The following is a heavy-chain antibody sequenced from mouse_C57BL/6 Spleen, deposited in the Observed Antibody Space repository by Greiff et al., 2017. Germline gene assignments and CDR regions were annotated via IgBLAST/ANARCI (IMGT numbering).Heavy chain of an antibody. D-gene: IGHD4-1*01. CDR1: GFNIKDYY. CDR2: IDPEDGET. V-gene: IGHV14-2*01. Sequence: EVQRVESGAELVKPGASVKLSCTASGFNIKDYYMHWVKQRTEQGLEWIGRIDPEDGETKYAPKFQGKATITADTSSNTAYLQLSSLTSEDTAVDYCARDWDRGYFDYWGQGTTLTVSS. CDR3: ARDWDRGYFDY. J-gene: IGHJ2*01.